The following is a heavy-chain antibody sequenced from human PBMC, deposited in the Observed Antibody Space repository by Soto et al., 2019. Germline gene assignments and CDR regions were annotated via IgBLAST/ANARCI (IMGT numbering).Heavy chain of an antibody. Sequence: EVQLLESGGGLVQPGGSLRLSCAASGFTFSSYAMSWVRQAPGKGLEWVSAISGSGGSTYYADSVKGRFTISRDNSKKTLYLQMNSLRAEDTAVYYCANPGYQLPPAPYYYYYGMDVWGQGTTVTVSS. D-gene: IGHD2-2*01. J-gene: IGHJ6*02. CDR1: GFTFSSYA. CDR3: ANPGYQLPPAPYYYYYGMDV. V-gene: IGHV3-23*01. CDR2: ISGSGGST.